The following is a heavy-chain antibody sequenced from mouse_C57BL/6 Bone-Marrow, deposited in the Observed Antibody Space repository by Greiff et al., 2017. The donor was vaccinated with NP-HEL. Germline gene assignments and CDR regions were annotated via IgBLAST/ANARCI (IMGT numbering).Heavy chain of an antibody. V-gene: IGHV1-85*01. J-gene: IGHJ4*01. CDR2: IYPRDGST. CDR3: ATPYAMDY. Sequence: LVESGPELVKPGASVKLSCKASGYTFTSYDINWVKQRPGQGLEWIGWIYPRDGSTKYNEKFKGKATLTVDTSSSTAYMELHSLTSEDSAVYFCATPYAMDYWGQGTSVTVSS. CDR1: GYTFTSYD.